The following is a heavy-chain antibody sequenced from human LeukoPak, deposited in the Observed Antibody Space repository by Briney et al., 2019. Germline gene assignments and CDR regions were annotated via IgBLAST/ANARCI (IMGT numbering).Heavy chain of an antibody. CDR3: AREDSSSWPVPYYYYYYMDV. J-gene: IGHJ6*03. CDR1: GFTFSDYY. Sequence: GGSLRLSCAASGFTFSDYYMSWIRQAPGKGLEWVSYISSSGSTIYYADSVKGRFTISRDNAKNSLYLQMNSLRAEGTAVYYCAREDSSSWPVPYYYYYYMDVWGKGTTVTVSS. CDR2: ISSSGSTI. D-gene: IGHD6-13*01. V-gene: IGHV3-11*04.